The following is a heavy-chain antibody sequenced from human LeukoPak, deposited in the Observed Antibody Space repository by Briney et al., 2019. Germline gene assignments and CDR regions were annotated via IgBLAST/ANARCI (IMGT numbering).Heavy chain of an antibody. V-gene: IGHV4-59*01. D-gene: IGHD5-24*01. J-gene: IGHJ4*02. CDR3: ASSEMATTLDY. CDR2: IYYSGST. CDR1: GGSISSYY. Sequence: ASETLSLTCTVSGGSISSYYWSWIRQPPGKGLEWIGYIYYSGSTNYNPSLKSRATISVDTSKNQFSLKLSSVTAADTAVYYCASSEMATTLDYWGQGTLVTVSS.